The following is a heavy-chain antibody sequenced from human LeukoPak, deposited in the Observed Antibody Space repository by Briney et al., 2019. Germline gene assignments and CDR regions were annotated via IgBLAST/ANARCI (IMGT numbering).Heavy chain of an antibody. CDR2: VDYTGIT. CDR1: GGSISSSGYY. CDR3: AAPSTTGQYDY. V-gene: IGHV4-39*01. D-gene: IGHD4-17*01. J-gene: IGHJ4*02. Sequence: SETLSLTCTVSGGSISSSGYYWGWIRQPPGKGLEWIGSVDYTGITSHSPSLKSRVTISVDTSKNQFSLKLSSVTAADTAVYYCAAPSTTGQYDYWGQGTLVTVSS.